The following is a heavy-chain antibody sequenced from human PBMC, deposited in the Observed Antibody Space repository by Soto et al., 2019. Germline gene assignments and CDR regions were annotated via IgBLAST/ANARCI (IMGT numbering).Heavy chain of an antibody. CDR3: ARAPMVLSRSYFDS. Sequence: ETLSLTCTVSGGSISNFYWSLIRQPPGKGLEWIGYISYSGNTNYNPSLKSRVSISVDTSKNQLSLNLTSVTAADTAVYYCARAPMVLSRSYFDSWGQGTPVTVS. D-gene: IGHD2-8*01. CDR2: ISYSGNT. J-gene: IGHJ4*02. V-gene: IGHV4-59*01. CDR1: GGSISNFY.